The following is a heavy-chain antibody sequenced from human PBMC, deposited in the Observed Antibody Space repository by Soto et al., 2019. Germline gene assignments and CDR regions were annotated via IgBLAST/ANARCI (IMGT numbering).Heavy chain of an antibody. Sequence: EVQLVESGGGLVQPGGSLRVSCAASGFTFSSYWMHWVRQAPGKGLVWVSRNNSDGSSTNYADFVKGRFTISRDNAKNTLYLQMNSLRVEDTAVYYCSRVGGSTWHWGQGTLVTVSS. V-gene: IGHV3-74*01. D-gene: IGHD1-26*01. CDR2: NNSDGSST. CDR1: GFTFSSYW. CDR3: SRVGGSTWH. J-gene: IGHJ4*02.